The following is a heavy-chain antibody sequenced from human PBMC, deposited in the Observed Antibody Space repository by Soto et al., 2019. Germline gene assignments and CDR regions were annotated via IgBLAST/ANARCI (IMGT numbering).Heavy chain of an antibody. CDR1: GASIRSNNR. CDR3: ARLIGNSWLDS. CDR2: IFHSGST. Sequence: SETLSLTCAVSGASIRSNNRWSWVRQPPGKGLEWIGEIFHSGSTNYNPSLKTRITINPDTSNNQLSLQLNSVTPDDTAVYYCARLIGNSWLDSWGQGTLVTVSS. V-gene: IGHV4-4*02. J-gene: IGHJ5*01. D-gene: IGHD2-8*01.